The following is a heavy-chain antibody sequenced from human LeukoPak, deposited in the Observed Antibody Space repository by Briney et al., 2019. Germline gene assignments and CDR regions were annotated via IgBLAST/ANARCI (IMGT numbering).Heavy chain of an antibody. Sequence: SETLSLTCIVSGGSISSGSHYWGWIRQPPGKGLEWTGSMHYSGITYYNPSLTSRVTISVDMSKNQFSLRLTSVTAADTAVYYCARYPYSDSGVWQAFDYWGQGTLVTVSS. CDR3: ARYPYSDSGVWQAFDY. CDR2: MHYSGIT. CDR1: GGSISSGSHY. V-gene: IGHV4-39*01. D-gene: IGHD5-12*01. J-gene: IGHJ4*02.